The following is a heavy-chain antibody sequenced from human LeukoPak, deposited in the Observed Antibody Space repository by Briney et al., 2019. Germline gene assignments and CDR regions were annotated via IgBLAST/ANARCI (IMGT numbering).Heavy chain of an antibody. CDR2: IIPILGIA. V-gene: IGHV1-69*04. J-gene: IGHJ4*02. CDR3: ARELHPSQTGCCSSTSCYPHFDY. CDR1: GGTFSSYA. D-gene: IGHD2-2*01. Sequence: GASVKVSCKASGGTFSSYAISWVRQAPGQGLEWMGRIIPILGIANYAQKFQGRVTITADKSTSTAYMELSSLRSEDTAVYYCARELHPSQTGCCSSTSCYPHFDYWGQGTLVTVSS.